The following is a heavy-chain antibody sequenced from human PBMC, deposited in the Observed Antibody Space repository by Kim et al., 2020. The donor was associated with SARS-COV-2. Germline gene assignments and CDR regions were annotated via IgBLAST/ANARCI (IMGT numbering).Heavy chain of an antibody. Sequence: GGSLRLSCAASGFTFSSYAMHWVRQAPGKGLEYVSAISSNGGSTYYANSVKGRFTISRDNSKNTLYLQMGSLRAEDMAVYYCASVGIAVSWGQGTLVTVS. CDR1: GFTFSSYA. CDR3: ASVGIAVS. V-gene: IGHV3-64*01. D-gene: IGHD6-19*01. CDR2: ISSNGGST. J-gene: IGHJ5*02.